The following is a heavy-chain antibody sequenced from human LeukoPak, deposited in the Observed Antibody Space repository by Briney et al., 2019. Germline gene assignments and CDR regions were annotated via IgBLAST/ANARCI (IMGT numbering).Heavy chain of an antibody. CDR1: GGSVSSGSYY. V-gene: IGHV4-61*01. J-gene: IGHJ4*02. CDR3: ARGRRQQLAGDY. CDR2: IYYSGST. Sequence: PETLSLTCTVSGGSVSSGSYYWSWIRQPPGKGLERIGYIYYSGSTNYNPSLKSRVTISVDTSKNQFSLKLSSVTAADTAVYYCARGRRQQLAGDYWGQGTLVTVSS. D-gene: IGHD6-13*01.